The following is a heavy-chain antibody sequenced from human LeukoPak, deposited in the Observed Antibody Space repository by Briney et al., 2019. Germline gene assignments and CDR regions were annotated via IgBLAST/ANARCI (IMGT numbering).Heavy chain of an antibody. D-gene: IGHD6-19*01. Sequence: GGSLRLPCAASGFTFSSYAMSWVRQAPGKGLEWVSAISGSGGSTYYADSVKGRFTISRDNSKNTLYLQMNSLRAEDTAVYYCAKSLMEPPQWLVLSHFDYWGQGTLVTVSS. CDR2: ISGSGGST. CDR1: GFTFSSYA. J-gene: IGHJ4*02. V-gene: IGHV3-23*01. CDR3: AKSLMEPPQWLVLSHFDY.